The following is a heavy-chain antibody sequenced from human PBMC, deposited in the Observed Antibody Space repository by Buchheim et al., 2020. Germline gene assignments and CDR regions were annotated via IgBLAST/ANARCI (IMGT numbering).Heavy chain of an antibody. CDR3: ATLPFSDYAGH. CDR1: GLTFSTYW. V-gene: IGHV3-74*01. J-gene: IGHJ4*02. Sequence: EVHLVESGGGLVQPGGSLRLSCAVSGLTFSTYWIHWVRQAPGKGLVWVSRIRGDGSELNYADSVKGGFTVPRDSAQNTESLQMNSPGVEDTAVYYCATLPFSDYAGHWGQGTL. D-gene: IGHD4-23*01. CDR2: IRGDGSEL.